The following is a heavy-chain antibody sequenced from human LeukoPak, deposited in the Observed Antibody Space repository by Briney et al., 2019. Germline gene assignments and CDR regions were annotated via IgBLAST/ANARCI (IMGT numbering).Heavy chain of an antibody. CDR2: IIPIFGTA. D-gene: IGHD6-6*01. Sequence: ASVKVSCKASGGTFSSYAISWVRQAPGQGLEWMGRIIPIFGTANYAQKFQGRVTITTDESTSTAYMELSSLRSEDTAVYYCARDQGGMAARRNNWFDPWGQGTLVTVSS. CDR3: ARDQGGMAARRNNWFDP. V-gene: IGHV1-69*05. CDR1: GGTFSSYA. J-gene: IGHJ5*02.